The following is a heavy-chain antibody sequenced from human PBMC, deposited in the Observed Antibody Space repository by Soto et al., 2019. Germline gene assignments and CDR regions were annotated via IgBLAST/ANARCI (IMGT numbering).Heavy chain of an antibody. Sequence: QVQLQESGPGLVKPSETLSPTCTVSGGSISSYYWSWIRQPPGKGLEWIGYIYYSGSTNYNPSLKSRVTISVDTSKSQFSLKLSSVTAADSAVYSCVRLTTIASYYFDYWGQGTPVTVSS. J-gene: IGHJ4*02. CDR2: IYYSGST. CDR1: GGSISSYY. CDR3: VRLTTIASYYFDY. V-gene: IGHV4-59*01. D-gene: IGHD4-17*01.